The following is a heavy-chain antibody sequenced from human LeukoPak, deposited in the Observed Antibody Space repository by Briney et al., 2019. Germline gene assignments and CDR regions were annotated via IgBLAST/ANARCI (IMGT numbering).Heavy chain of an antibody. D-gene: IGHD5-12*01. CDR3: ARGGYSFDY. CDR1: GHSLSGYW. Sequence: RGSLRLSCVGSGHSLSGYWMSWVRQAPGKGLEWVARLHADGSEKYYVGSVKGRFTISGDNAKNSLYLQMNSLRVDDTAVYYCARGGYSFDYLGQGTLVTVSS. CDR2: LHADGSEK. J-gene: IGHJ4*02. V-gene: IGHV3-7*01.